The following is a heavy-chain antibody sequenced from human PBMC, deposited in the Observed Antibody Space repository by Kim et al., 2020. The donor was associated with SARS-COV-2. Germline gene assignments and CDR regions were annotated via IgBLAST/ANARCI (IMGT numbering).Heavy chain of an antibody. Sequence: GGSLRLSCEASGFTFSDYSMSWVRQAPGKGLEWVSAISSSSSYRFYVDSVKGRFTISRDNAQNSLFLQMDSLRADDTAVYYCARSITLVSSTRAQDVWGQGTMVTVSS. CDR1: GFTFSDYS. V-gene: IGHV3-21*01. J-gene: IGHJ6*02. CDR3: ARSITLVSSTRAQDV. D-gene: IGHD2-15*01. CDR2: ISSSSSYR.